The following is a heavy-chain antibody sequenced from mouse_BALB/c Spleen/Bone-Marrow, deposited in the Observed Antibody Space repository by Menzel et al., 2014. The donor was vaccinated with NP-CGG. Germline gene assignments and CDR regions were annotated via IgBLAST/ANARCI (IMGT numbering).Heavy chain of an antibody. CDR3: ARGTGWYFDV. CDR2: IDTSDSYT. V-gene: IGHV1-69*01. Sequence: QVQLQQSGAELVMPGASVKMSCKASGYTFTDYWMHWVKQRPGQGLGWIGAIDTSDSYTSYNQKFKGKATLTVDESSSTAYMQLSSLTSEDSAVYYCARGTGWYFDVWGAGTTVTVSS. J-gene: IGHJ1*01. D-gene: IGHD4-1*01. CDR1: GYTFTDYW.